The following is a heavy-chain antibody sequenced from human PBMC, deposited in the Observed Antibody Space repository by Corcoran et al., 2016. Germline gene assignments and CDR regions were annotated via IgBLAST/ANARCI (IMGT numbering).Heavy chain of an antibody. CDR2: ISYDGSNK. D-gene: IGHD2-21*02. J-gene: IGHJ4*02. V-gene: IGHV3-30*18. CDR3: AKDQGGAYCGGDCYSFYDY. CDR1: GFTFSSYG. Sequence: QVQLVESGGGVVQPGGSLRLSCAASGFTFSSYGMHWVRQAPGKGLEWVAVISYDGSNKYYADSVKGRFTISRDNSKNTLYLQMNSLRAEDTAVYYCAKDQGGAYCGGDCYSFYDYWGQGTLVTVSS.